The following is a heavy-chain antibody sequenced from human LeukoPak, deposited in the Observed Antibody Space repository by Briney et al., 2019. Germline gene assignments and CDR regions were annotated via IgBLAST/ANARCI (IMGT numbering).Heavy chain of an antibody. CDR3: AKDPGSLYCSGGSCYSLYYGMDV. CDR1: GFTFSSYG. Sequence: GGSLRLSCAASGFTFSSYGMHWARQAPGKGLEWVAVISYDGSNKYYADSVKGRFTISRDNSKNTLYLQMNSLRAEDTAVYYCAKDPGSLYCSGGSCYSLYYGMDVWGQGTTVTVSS. V-gene: IGHV3-30*18. J-gene: IGHJ6*02. D-gene: IGHD2-15*01. CDR2: ISYDGSNK.